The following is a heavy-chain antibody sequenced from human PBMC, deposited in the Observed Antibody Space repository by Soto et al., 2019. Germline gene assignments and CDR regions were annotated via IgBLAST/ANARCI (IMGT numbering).Heavy chain of an antibody. J-gene: IGHJ6*02. CDR1: GYTFTSYD. CDR2: MNPNSGNT. CDR3: ARGRAHYGMDV. V-gene: IGHV1-8*01. Sequence: QVQLVQSGAEVKKPGASVKVSCKASGYTFTSYDISWVRQATGQGLEWMGWMNPNSGNTGFAQKFQGRVTMTSDTSISTAYMELSSLGSEDTAVYSWARGRAHYGMDVWGQGTTVTVSS.